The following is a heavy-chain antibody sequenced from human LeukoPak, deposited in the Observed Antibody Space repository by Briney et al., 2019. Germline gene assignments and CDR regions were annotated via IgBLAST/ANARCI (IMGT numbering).Heavy chain of an antibody. CDR1: GDSISGYY. CDR3: ARSYSGIPYYFDY. D-gene: IGHD1-26*01. Sequence: SETLSLTCTDSGDSISGYYWSWIRQPPGKGLEWIGNIYHSGSTNYSPSLKSQVTISVDTSKNQFSLKLSSVTAADTAVYYCARSYSGIPYYFDYWGQGTLVTVSS. V-gene: IGHV4-59*01. J-gene: IGHJ4*02. CDR2: IYHSGST.